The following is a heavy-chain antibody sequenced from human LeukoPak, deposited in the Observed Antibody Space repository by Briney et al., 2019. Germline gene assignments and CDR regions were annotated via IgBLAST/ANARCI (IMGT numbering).Heavy chain of an antibody. CDR2: INHSGST. Sequence: PSETLSLTCAVYGGSFSGYYWSWLRQPPGKGLEWIGEINHSGSTNYNPSLKSRVTISVDTSKNQFSLKLSSVTAADTAVYYCARGYRKLAHYWYFDLWGRGTLVTVFS. CDR1: GGSFSGYY. J-gene: IGHJ2*01. V-gene: IGHV4-34*01. D-gene: IGHD1-1*01. CDR3: ARGYRKLAHYWYFDL.